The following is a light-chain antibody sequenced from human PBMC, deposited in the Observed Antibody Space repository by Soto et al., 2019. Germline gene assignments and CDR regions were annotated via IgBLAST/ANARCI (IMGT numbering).Light chain of an antibody. V-gene: IGLV2-14*01. Sequence: QSALTQPASVSGSPGQSITISCTGTSSDVGTYNFVSWYQQHPDKAPKLMIYDVSNRPSGVSDRFSGSKSGNTASLTISGLQAEDEADYHCSSYTGSSTLLYVFGAPTKLTVL. CDR1: SSDVGTYNF. CDR2: DVS. CDR3: SSYTGSSTLLYV. J-gene: IGLJ1*01.